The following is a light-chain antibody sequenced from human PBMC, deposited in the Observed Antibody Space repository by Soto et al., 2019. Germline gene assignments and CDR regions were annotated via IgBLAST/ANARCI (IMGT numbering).Light chain of an antibody. CDR2: GAS. V-gene: IGKV3-20*01. CDR1: QSVSNNY. J-gene: IGKJ4*01. CDR3: QQYGSSPLT. Sequence: PGQRATLSCRASQSVSNNYLAWYQQKPGQAPRLLVYGASSRATGIPDRFSGSGSGADFTLTISRLEPEDFVVYYCQQYGSSPLTFGGGTKVEIK.